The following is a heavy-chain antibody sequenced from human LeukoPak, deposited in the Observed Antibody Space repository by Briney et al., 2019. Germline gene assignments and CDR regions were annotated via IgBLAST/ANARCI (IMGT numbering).Heavy chain of an antibody. J-gene: IGHJ4*02. CDR2: ISSSSSYT. Sequence: PGGSLRLSCAASGFTFSDYYMSRIRQAPGKGLEWVSYISSSSSYTNYADSVKGRFTISRDNSKKTLYLQMDTLRAEDTAVYYCAKNDYGKYHFDYWGQGTLVTVSS. D-gene: IGHD4-17*01. CDR1: GFTFSDYY. V-gene: IGHV3-11*06. CDR3: AKNDYGKYHFDY.